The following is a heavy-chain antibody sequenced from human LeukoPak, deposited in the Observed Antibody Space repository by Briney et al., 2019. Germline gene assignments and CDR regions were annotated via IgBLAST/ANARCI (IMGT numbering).Heavy chain of an antibody. Sequence: GSLRLSCAASGFTFSSYAMSWVRQAPGKGLEWVSAISGSGGSTYYADSVKGRFTISRDNAKNTPYLQMNSLRAEDTAVYYCARVSYDFWSGYYPNPYHFDYWGQGTLVTVSS. V-gene: IGHV3-23*01. CDR1: GFTFSSYA. CDR2: ISGSGGST. CDR3: ARVSYDFWSGYYPNPYHFDY. D-gene: IGHD3-3*01. J-gene: IGHJ4*02.